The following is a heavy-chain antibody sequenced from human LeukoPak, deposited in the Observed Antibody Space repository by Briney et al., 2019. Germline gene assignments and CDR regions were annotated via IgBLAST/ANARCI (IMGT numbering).Heavy chain of an antibody. CDR1: GGTFSSYA. CDR2: IIPILGIA. CDR3: ARVQRDSSGLSVFDY. J-gene: IGHJ4*02. V-gene: IGHV1-69*04. Sequence: ASVKVSCKASGGTFSSYAISWVRQAPGQGLEWMGRIIPILGIANYAQKFQGRVTITADKSTSTAYMELSSLRSEDTAVYYCARVQRDSSGLSVFDYWGQRTLVTLSS. D-gene: IGHD3-22*01.